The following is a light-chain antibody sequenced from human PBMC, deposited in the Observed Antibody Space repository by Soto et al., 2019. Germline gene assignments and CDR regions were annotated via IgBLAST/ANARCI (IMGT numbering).Light chain of an antibody. V-gene: IGKV3-11*01. CDR1: QSISSY. CDR3: QQRSNGPAFT. Sequence: EIVLTQSPATLSLSPGERATLSCRASQSISSYLAWYQQKPGQAPRLLIYDSSNRATSIPARFSGSGSGTDFTLTISSLEPEDFAVYYCQQRSNGPAFTFGQGTKLEIK. J-gene: IGKJ2*01. CDR2: DSS.